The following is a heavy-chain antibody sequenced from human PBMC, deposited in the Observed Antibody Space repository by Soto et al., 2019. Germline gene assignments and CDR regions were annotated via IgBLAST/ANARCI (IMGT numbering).Heavy chain of an antibody. Sequence: QVQLVESGGGVVQPGRSLRLSCAASGFTFSSYAMYWVRQAPGKGLEWVAVISYDGNNKYYADSVKGRFTISRDNSKNTLELQMNSLRAEDTAVYYCARAGCDGGSCYTLVGLRYGMDVWGQGTTVTVSS. CDR3: ARAGCDGGSCYTLVGLRYGMDV. V-gene: IGHV3-30-3*01. CDR1: GFTFSSYA. CDR2: ISYDGNNK. D-gene: IGHD2-15*01. J-gene: IGHJ6*02.